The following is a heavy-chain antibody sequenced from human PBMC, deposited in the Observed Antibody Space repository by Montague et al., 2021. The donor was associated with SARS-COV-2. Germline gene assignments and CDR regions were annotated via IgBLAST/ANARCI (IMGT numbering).Heavy chain of an antibody. CDR2: ICSGGSST. J-gene: IGHJ4*02. CDR1: GFTFNNYA. D-gene: IGHD3-3*01. Sequence: SLRLSCAASGFTFNNYAMSWVRQAPGKGLEWVSDICSGGSSTYYADSVKGRFTISRDNSKNTLYLQMNSLRAEDTAVYYCAKVPDYDFCSGYYFDYWGQGTLVTVSS. V-gene: IGHV3-23*03. CDR3: AKVPDYDFCSGYYFDY.